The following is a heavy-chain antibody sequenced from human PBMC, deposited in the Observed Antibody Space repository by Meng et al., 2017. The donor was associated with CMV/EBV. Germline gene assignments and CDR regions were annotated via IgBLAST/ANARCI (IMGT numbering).Heavy chain of an antibody. CDR1: GGTFSSYT. J-gene: IGHJ4*02. CDR3: ASLYCGGDCPIEFEVQFDY. Sequence: SVKVSCKASGGTFSSYTISWVRQAPGQGLEWMGRIIPILGIANYAQKFQGRVTSTADKSTSTAYMELSSLRSEDTAVYYCASLYCGGDCPIEFEVQFDYWGQGTLVTVSS. CDR2: IIPILGIA. V-gene: IGHV1-69*02. D-gene: IGHD2-21*01.